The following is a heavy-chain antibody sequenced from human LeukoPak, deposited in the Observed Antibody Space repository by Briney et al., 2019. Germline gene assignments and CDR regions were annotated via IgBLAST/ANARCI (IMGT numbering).Heavy chain of an antibody. CDR3: AKVRVAVAGRDAFDI. CDR1: GFTFSTYA. Sequence: GGSLRLSCAASGFTFSTYAMSWVRQAPGKGLEWVSTISGSGGSTYYADFAKGRFTISRDNSKNTLYVLMNSLRAEDTAVYYCAKVRVAVAGRDAFDIWGQGTMVTVSS. D-gene: IGHD6-19*01. CDR2: ISGSGGST. V-gene: IGHV3-23*01. J-gene: IGHJ3*02.